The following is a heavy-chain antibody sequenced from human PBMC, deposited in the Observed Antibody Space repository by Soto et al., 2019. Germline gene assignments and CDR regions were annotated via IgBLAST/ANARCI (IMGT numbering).Heavy chain of an antibody. V-gene: IGHV4-28*01. J-gene: IGHJ4*02. D-gene: IGHD1-26*01. Sequence: QVQLQESGPGLVKPSDTLSLTCAVSGYSISSSNWWGWIRQPPGKGLEWIGYIYYSGTTYYNPSLNRRVTVSLDTSKHQFSLKLTSVTPVDTAGYYCARREIQGPIDYWGQGTLVTVSS. CDR3: ARREIQGPIDY. CDR1: GYSISSSNW. CDR2: IYYSGTT.